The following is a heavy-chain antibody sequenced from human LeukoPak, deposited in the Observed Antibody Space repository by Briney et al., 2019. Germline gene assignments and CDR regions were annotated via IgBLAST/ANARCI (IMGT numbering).Heavy chain of an antibody. J-gene: IGHJ4*02. CDR2: ISGSGGST. CDR3: APLTGGYYFDY. Sequence: GGSLRLSCAASGFTFSSYAMSWLRQAPGKGLEWVSAISGSGGSTYYADSVKGRFTISRDNSKNTLYLQMNGLRAEDTAVYYCAPLTGGYYFDYWGQGTLVTVSS. V-gene: IGHV3-23*01. D-gene: IGHD1-20*01. CDR1: GFTFSSYA.